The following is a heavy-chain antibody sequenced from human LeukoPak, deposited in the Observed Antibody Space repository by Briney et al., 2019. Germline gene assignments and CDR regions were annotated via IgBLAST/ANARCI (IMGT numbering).Heavy chain of an antibody. D-gene: IGHD3-10*01. V-gene: IGHV4-39*02. J-gene: IGHJ6*03. Sequence: SETLSLTCTVSGGSISSSSYYWGWIRQPPGKGLEWIGSIYYSGSTYYNPSLKSRVTISVDTSKNQFSLKLSSVTAADTAVYYCARDTYYYGSGSYSYYYYYYYMDVWGKGTTATVSS. CDR3: ARDTYYYGSGSYSYYYYYYYMDV. CDR2: IYYSGST. CDR1: GGSISSSSYY.